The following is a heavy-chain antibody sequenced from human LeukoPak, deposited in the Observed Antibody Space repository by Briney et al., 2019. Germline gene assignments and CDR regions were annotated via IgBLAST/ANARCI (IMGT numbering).Heavy chain of an antibody. V-gene: IGHV4-61*02. Sequence: SETLFLTCTVSGDSISSGDYYWSWIRQPAGKGLEWIGRISSSGSTNYNPSLKSRVTISVDTSKNQFSLKLSSVTAADTAVYFCARGPYSYDSSGAFDIWGQGTMVTVSS. J-gene: IGHJ3*02. CDR2: ISSSGST. CDR1: GDSISSGDYY. D-gene: IGHD3-22*01. CDR3: ARGPYSYDSSGAFDI.